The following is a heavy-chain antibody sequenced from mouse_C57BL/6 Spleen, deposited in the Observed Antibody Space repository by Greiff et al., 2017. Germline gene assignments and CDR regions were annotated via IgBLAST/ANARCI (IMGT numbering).Heavy chain of an antibody. D-gene: IGHD2-3*01. V-gene: IGHV2-2*01. CDR1: GFSLTSYG. CDR2: IWSGGST. Sequence: QVQLKESGPGLVQPSQSLSITCTVSGFSLTSYGVHWVRQSPGKGLEWLGVIWSGGSTDYNAAFISRLSISKDNSKSQVFFKMNSLQADDTAIYYCASYDGYSERGFAYWGQGTLVTVSA. CDR3: ASYDGYSERGFAY. J-gene: IGHJ3*01.